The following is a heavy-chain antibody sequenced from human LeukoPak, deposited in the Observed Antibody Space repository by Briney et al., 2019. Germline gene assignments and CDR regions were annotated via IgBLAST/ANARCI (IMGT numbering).Heavy chain of an antibody. CDR2: INPNSGGT. J-gene: IGHJ3*02. D-gene: IGHD3-22*01. CDR1: GYTFTAYY. CDR3: ARDYYDSSGFGAFDI. V-gene: IGHV1-2*02. Sequence: ASVKVTCKASGYTFTAYYMHWVRRAPGQGLEWMGWINPNSGGTNYAQKFQGGVTMTRDTSISTAYMELSRLRSDDTAVYYCARDYYDSSGFGAFDIWGQGTMVTVSS.